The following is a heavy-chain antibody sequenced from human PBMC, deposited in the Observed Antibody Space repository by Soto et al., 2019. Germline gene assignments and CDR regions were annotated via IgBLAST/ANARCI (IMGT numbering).Heavy chain of an antibody. D-gene: IGHD3-22*01. J-gene: IGHJ4*02. CDR1: GYSFISYW. CDR3: ARGDYFDTSGID. V-gene: IGHV5-51*01. CDR2: IHPGNSDT. Sequence: GESLKISCKCSGYSFISYWIGWVRQMPGKGLEWMGIIHPGNSDTNYRPPFEGQVTISADKSITTAYLQWNSLKASDTAMYYCARGDYFDTSGIDWGQGTLVTVSS.